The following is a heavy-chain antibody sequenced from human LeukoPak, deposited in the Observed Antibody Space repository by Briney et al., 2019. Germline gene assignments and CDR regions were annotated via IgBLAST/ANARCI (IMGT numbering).Heavy chain of an antibody. CDR3: AKEGVVVVVAATLDY. CDR1: GFTFSDYA. Sequence: GGSLRLSCAASGFTFSDYAMSWVRQAPGKGLEWVSAISGSGGSTYYADSVKGRFTISRDNSKNTLYLQMNSLRAEDTAVYYCAKEGVVVVVAATLDYWGQGTLVTVSS. D-gene: IGHD2-15*01. V-gene: IGHV3-23*01. CDR2: ISGSGGST. J-gene: IGHJ4*02.